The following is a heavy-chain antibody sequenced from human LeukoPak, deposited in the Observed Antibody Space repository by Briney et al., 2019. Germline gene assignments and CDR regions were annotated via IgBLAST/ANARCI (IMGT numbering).Heavy chain of an antibody. Sequence: SETLSLTCTVSGGSISSGGYYWSWIRQHPGKGLEWIGYIYYSGSTYYNPALKSRVTISVDTSKNQFSPKLSSVTAADTAVYYCAAFWSGYSRVYCFDYWGQGTLVTVSS. CDR3: AAFWSGYSRVYCFDY. CDR2: IYYSGST. D-gene: IGHD3-3*01. J-gene: IGHJ4*02. CDR1: GGSISSGGYY. V-gene: IGHV4-31*03.